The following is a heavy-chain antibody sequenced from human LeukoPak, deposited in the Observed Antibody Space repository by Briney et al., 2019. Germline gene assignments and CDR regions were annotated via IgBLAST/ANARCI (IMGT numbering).Heavy chain of an antibody. CDR3: ARTANYDFWSGYYLDY. Sequence: SETLSLICAVSGYSISSGYYWGWIRQPPGKGLEWIGSIYHSGSTYYNPSLKSRVTISVDTSKNQFSLKLSSVTAADTAVYYCARTANYDFWSGYYLDYWGQGTLVTVSS. CDR2: IYHSGST. CDR1: GYSISSGYY. J-gene: IGHJ4*02. D-gene: IGHD3-3*01. V-gene: IGHV4-38-2*01.